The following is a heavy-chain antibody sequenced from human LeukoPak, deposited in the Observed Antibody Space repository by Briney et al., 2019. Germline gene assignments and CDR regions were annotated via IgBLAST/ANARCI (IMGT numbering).Heavy chain of an antibody. CDR2: IYHSGTT. D-gene: IGHD6-19*01. Sequence: PSETLSLTCTVSDYSLSTGYYWGWVRQPPGKGLECIGSIYHSGTTYYHPSLKSRVTISVDTSKNQFSLKVNSVTAADTAVYYCARDSALAQAVMFDYWGQGTLVTVSS. V-gene: IGHV4-38-2*02. J-gene: IGHJ4*02. CDR1: DYSLSTGYY. CDR3: ARDSALAQAVMFDY.